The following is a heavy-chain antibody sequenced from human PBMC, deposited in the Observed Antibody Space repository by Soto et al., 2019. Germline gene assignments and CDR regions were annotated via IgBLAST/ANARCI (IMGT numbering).Heavy chain of an antibody. J-gene: IGHJ6*02. D-gene: IGHD3-3*01. V-gene: IGHV3-48*02. CDR1: GFTFSSHR. CDR3: ARIKLVEWLFNNIDVYRMDV. CDR2: ISSNSGTI. Sequence: EVQLVESGGGLVKPGGSLRLSCEASGFTFSSHRMNWVRQAPGKGLEWISYISSNSGTINYADSVEGRFTISRDNAKNSQYRQRNGLRDEDTAVYYCARIKLVEWLFNNIDVYRMDVWGQGTTVTVSS.